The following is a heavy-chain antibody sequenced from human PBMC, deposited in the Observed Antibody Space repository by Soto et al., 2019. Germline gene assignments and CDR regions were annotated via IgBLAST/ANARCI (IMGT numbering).Heavy chain of an antibody. CDR1: GGSISSGGYY. J-gene: IGHJ4*02. D-gene: IGHD4-17*01. V-gene: IGHV4-31*03. CDR3: ARSGTVTRWGYFDY. Sequence: QVQLQESGPGLVKPSQTLSLTCTVSGGSISSGGYYWSLIRQHPGKGLEWIGYIYYSGSTYYNPSLKRRVTISVDTSKSQFSLKLSSVTAADTAVYYCARSGTVTRWGYFDYWGQGTLVTVSS. CDR2: IYYSGST.